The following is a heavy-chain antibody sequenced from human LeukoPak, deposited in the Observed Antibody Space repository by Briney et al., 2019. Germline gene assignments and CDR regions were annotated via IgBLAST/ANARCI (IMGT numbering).Heavy chain of an antibody. V-gene: IGHV4-4*07. Sequence: TSETLSLTCTVSGGSFSSYYWTWIRQPAGKGLEWIGRIYNSGTTNYSPSLESRVTMSLDTSKNRFSLSLSSVTAADTAVYYCARDRLGATGHWRIDVWGCGTLVTVSS. CDR1: GGSFSSYY. CDR3: ARDRLGATGHWRIDV. J-gene: IGHJ2*01. D-gene: IGHD1-26*01. CDR2: IYNSGTT.